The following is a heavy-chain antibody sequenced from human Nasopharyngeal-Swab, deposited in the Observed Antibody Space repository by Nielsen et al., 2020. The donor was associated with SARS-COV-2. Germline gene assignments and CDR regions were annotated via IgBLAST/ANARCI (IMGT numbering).Heavy chain of an antibody. CDR3: ARAGSSGWYYYFDY. J-gene: IGHJ4*02. CDR2: IKQDGSEK. CDR1: GFTFSSYW. D-gene: IGHD6-19*01. V-gene: IGHV3-7*01. Sequence: GESLKISCAASGFTFSSYWMSWVRQAPGKGLEWVANIKQDGSEKYYVDSVKGRFTISRDNAKNSLYLQMNSLRAEDTAAYYCARAGSSGWYYYFDYWGQGTLVTVSS.